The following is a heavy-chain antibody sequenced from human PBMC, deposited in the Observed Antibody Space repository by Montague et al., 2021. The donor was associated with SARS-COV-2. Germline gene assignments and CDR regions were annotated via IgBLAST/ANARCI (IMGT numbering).Heavy chain of an antibody. V-gene: IGHV3-48*03. CDR2: ISSSGSNK. CDR1: GFTFSSYQ. D-gene: IGHD6-19*01. J-gene: IGHJ4*02. Sequence: SLRLSLSASGFTFSSYQMNWVRHAPGKGLEWVSYISSSGSNKNDADSVKGRFTISRDNAKNSLYLQMNSLRAEDTAVYYCTRDPGIAEAGSWFDYWGQGTLVTVSS. CDR3: TRDPGIAEAGSWFDY.